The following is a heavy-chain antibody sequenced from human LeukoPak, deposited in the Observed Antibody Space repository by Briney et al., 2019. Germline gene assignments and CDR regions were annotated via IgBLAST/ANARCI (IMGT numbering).Heavy chain of an antibody. J-gene: IGHJ5*02. D-gene: IGHD6-19*01. Sequence: SVKVSCKASGGTFSSYAISWVRQAPGQGLEWMGRIIPIFGIANYAQKFQGRVTITADKSTSTAYMELSSLRSEDTAVYYCARDRGAVAFYSNWFDPWGQGTLVTVSS. CDR2: IIPIFGIA. CDR1: GGTFSSYA. CDR3: ARDRGAVAFYSNWFDP. V-gene: IGHV1-69*04.